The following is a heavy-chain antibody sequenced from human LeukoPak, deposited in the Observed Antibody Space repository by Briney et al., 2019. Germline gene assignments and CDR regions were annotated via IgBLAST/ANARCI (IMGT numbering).Heavy chain of an antibody. V-gene: IGHV3-21*01. Sequence: GGSLRLSCAASGFTFSSYRMNWVRQAPGQGLEWVSSITTSSSYIYYADSVKGRFTMSRDNAKNSLYLQMNSLRDEDTAVYYCARGGYGGKSGYYYYMDVWGKGTTVTVSS. CDR1: GFTFSSYR. D-gene: IGHD4-23*01. J-gene: IGHJ6*03. CDR2: ITTSSSYI. CDR3: ARGGYGGKSGYYYYMDV.